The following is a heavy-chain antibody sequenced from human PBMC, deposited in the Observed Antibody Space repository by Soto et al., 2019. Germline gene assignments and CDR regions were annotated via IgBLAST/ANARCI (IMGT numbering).Heavy chain of an antibody. V-gene: IGHV1-69*01. CDR2: IIHSLGIT. CDR1: GGTFSGYA. D-gene: IGHD1-20*01. CDR3: ARDPRSITGTTSSEDFQH. J-gene: IGHJ1*01. Sequence: QAQLMQSGAEVKKPGSSVKVSCKASGGTFSGYAISWVRQAPGQGLEWMGGIIHSLGITNYAQKVQGRITLASDASTGTSYMDLRSLRSEDTSVYYCARDPRSITGTTSSEDFQHWWQGTLVSVSS.